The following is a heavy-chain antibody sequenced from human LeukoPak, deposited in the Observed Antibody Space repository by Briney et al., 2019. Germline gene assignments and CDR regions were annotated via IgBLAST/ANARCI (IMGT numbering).Heavy chain of an antibody. CDR1: GFTVSSNY. V-gene: IGHV3-66*01. Sequence: PGGSLRLSCAASGFTVSSNYMSWVRQAPGKGLEWVSVIYSGGSTYYADSVKGRFTISRDNSKNTLYLQMNSLRAEDTAVYYCASSEIKPDPPDYWGQGTLVTVSS. CDR2: IYSGGST. J-gene: IGHJ4*02. D-gene: IGHD5-24*01. CDR3: ASSEIKPDPPDY.